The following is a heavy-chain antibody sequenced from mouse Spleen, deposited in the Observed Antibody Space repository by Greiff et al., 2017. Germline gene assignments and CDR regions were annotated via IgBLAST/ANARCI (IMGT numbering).Heavy chain of an antibody. V-gene: IGHV5-9-1*01. Sequence: EVNVVESGGGLVKPGGSLKLSCAASGFTFSSYAMSWVRQTPVKRLEWVATISSGGSYTYYPDSVKGRFTISRDNAKNTLYLQMSSLRSEDTAMYYCASELGRNFGVWGAGTTVTVSS. CDR1: GFTFSSYA. CDR3: ASELGRNFGV. J-gene: IGHJ1*01. D-gene: IGHD4-1*01. CDR2: ISSGGSYT.